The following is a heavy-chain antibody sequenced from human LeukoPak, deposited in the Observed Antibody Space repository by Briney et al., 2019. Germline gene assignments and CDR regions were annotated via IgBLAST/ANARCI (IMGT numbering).Heavy chain of an antibody. J-gene: IGHJ5*02. CDR2: INTSGGTT. V-gene: IGHV3-23*01. CDR3: AKGYNWHDR. CDR1: GFTFSSYG. Sequence: GGSRRLSCAASGFTFSSYGMTWVRQAPGKGLEWVSTINTSGGTTYYTDSVKGRFTGSRDNSKNTLYLQMNSLRAEDTAVYYCAKGYNWHDRWGQGTLVTVSS.